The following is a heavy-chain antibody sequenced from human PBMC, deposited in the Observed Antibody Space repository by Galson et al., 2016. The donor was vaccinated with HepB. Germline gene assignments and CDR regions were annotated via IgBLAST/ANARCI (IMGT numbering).Heavy chain of an antibody. CDR1: GYTFTDYF. Sequence: SVKVSCKASGYTFTDYFIHWVRQAPGQGPEWMGWINPNNDVPHYAQRFQGRVTMTRDTPITTVYMDLTRLTYDDTAVYYCAREKVPTVKSQHYFYYYGMDVWGQGTTVTVSS. CDR2: INPNNDVP. V-gene: IGHV1-2*02. CDR3: AREKVPTVKSQHYFYYYGMDV. J-gene: IGHJ6*02.